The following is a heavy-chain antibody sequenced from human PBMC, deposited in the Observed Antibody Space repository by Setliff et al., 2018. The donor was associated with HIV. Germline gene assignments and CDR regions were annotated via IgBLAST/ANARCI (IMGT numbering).Heavy chain of an antibody. Sequence: GGSLRLSCGASGFSFDVYAMSWVRQAPGKGLEWVSTISAGGGDTYYADSVKGRFTISRDKSKNTLSLQMNSLRPEDTAVYYCASARIPTGGTSTSLDYWGQGTLVTVSS. J-gene: IGHJ4*02. CDR2: ISAGGGDT. CDR1: GFSFDVYA. CDR3: ASARIPTGGTSTSLDY. D-gene: IGHD1-1*01. V-gene: IGHV3-23*01.